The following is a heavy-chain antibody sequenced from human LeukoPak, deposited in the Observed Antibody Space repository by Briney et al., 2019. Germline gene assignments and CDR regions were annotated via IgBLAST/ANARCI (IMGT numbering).Heavy chain of an antibody. CDR3: ARVHIVATHDY. J-gene: IGHJ4*02. Sequence: PGGSLRLSCAASGFTFSSYEMNWVRQAPGKGLEWVSYISSSGSTIDYADSVKDRFTISRDNAKYSLYLQMNSLRAEDTAVYYCARVHIVATHDYWGQGTLVTVSS. V-gene: IGHV3-48*03. CDR2: ISSSGSTI. CDR1: GFTFSSYE. D-gene: IGHD5-12*01.